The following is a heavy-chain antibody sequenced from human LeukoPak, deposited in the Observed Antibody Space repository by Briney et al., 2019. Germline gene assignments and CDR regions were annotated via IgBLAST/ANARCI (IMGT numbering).Heavy chain of an antibody. Sequence: SETLSLTCTVSVHSIISYYWSWIRQPPGKGLEWIGYIYYSGSTNYNPSLKSRVPISVDTSKNQFSLKLSSVTAADTAVYYCARDTRDILTGYRYFDYWGQGTLVTVSS. CDR3: ARDTRDILTGYRYFDY. D-gene: IGHD3-9*01. J-gene: IGHJ4*02. CDR1: VHSIISYY. CDR2: IYYSGST. V-gene: IGHV4-59*01.